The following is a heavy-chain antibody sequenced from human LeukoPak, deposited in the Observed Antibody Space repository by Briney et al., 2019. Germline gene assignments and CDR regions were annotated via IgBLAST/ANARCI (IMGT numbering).Heavy chain of an antibody. D-gene: IGHD6-19*01. V-gene: IGHV4-61*02. Sequence: SETLSLTCTVSGDSISSGSYYWSWIRQPAAKGLEWIGRIYNRGSTNYNPSLKSRVTISVDTSKNQFSLKLRSVTAADTAVYYCARHVRKRGIAVAGTPGWFDPWGQGTLVTASS. J-gene: IGHJ5*02. CDR2: IYNRGST. CDR3: ARHVRKRGIAVAGTPGWFDP. CDR1: GDSISSGSYY.